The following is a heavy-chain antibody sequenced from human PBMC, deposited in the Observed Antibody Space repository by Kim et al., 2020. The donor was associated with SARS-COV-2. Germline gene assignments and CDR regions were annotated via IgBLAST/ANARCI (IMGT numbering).Heavy chain of an antibody. CDR2: ISGSGGSA. CDR1: GFRFSTYD. D-gene: IGHD3-16*01. V-gene: IGHV3-23*01. J-gene: IGHJ4*02. Sequence: GGSLRLSCGASGFRFSTYDMGWVRQAPGKGLEFVSGISGSGGSAYNADSVKGRSTITIDNSKNTMYLQMNSLGAEDTAVYYCVVPGGKWGQGTLVTVSS. CDR3: VVPGGK.